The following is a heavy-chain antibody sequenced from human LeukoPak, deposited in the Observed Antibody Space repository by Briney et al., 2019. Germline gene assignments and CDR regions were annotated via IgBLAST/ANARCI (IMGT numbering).Heavy chain of an antibody. Sequence: PSETLSLTCAVSGGSVSSGGYSWSWIRQPPGKDLEWIGYIYDSGSTYYNSSLKSRVTISVDRSKNQFSLKLSSVTAADTAVYYYARRNGPFDYWGQGTLVTVSS. D-gene: IGHD1-1*01. CDR2: IYDSGST. CDR1: GGSVSSGGYS. V-gene: IGHV4-30-2*01. J-gene: IGHJ4*02. CDR3: ARRNGPFDY.